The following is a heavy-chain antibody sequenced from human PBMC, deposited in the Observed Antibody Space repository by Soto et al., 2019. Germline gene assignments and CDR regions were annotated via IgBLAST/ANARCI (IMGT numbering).Heavy chain of an antibody. V-gene: IGHV1-69*06. Sequence: QVQLVQSGAEVKKPGSSVKVSCKASGGTFSSYAISWVRQAPGQGLEWMGGIIPIFGTANYAQKFQGRVTITADKSTSTAYMELSSVRSEDTGVYYCARFLQWEGSDYYYGMDVWGQGTTVTVSS. CDR3: ARFLQWEGSDYYYGMDV. J-gene: IGHJ6*02. D-gene: IGHD1-26*01. CDR1: GGTFSSYA. CDR2: IIPIFGTA.